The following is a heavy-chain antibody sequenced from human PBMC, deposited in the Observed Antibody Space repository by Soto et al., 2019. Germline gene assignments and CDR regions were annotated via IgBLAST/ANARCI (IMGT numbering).Heavy chain of an antibody. J-gene: IGHJ4*02. V-gene: IGHV5-10-1*01. Sequence: GESLKISCKGSGYSFTSYWISWVRQMPGKGLEWVGRIDPSDSYTNYSPSFQGHVTISADKSISTAYLQWSSLKASDTATYYCARLQAAAGDNDLTFDYWGQGTLVTVSS. CDR1: GYSFTSYW. D-gene: IGHD6-13*01. CDR2: IDPSDSYT. CDR3: ARLQAAAGDNDLTFDY.